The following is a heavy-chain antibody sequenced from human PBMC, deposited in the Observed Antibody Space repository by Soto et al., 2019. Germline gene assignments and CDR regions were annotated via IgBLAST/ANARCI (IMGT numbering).Heavy chain of an antibody. D-gene: IGHD2-8*01. Sequence: GASVKVSCKACGGTFSSYAISWVRQAPGQGLEWMGGIIPIFGTANYAQKFQGRVTITADESTSTAYMELSSLRSEDTAVYYCASKRYCTNGVCRPWAEYFQHWGQGTLVTVSS. CDR2: IIPIFGTA. V-gene: IGHV1-69*13. CDR1: GGTFSSYA. CDR3: ASKRYCTNGVCRPWAEYFQH. J-gene: IGHJ1*01.